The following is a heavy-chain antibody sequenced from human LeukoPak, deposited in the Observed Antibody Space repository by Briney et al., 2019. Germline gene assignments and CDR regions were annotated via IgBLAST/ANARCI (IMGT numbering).Heavy chain of an antibody. Sequence: AETLSLTCTVSGDSISTSRYAWAWIRQSPGKGLEWIGTIYNSGTTNLHPSLKTRVTMSVDASKNHFFLNLNSVTAADTALYFCARVALTGEGGRGYFNLWGRGNLVSVSS. CDR2: IYNSGTT. J-gene: IGHJ2*01. CDR3: ARVALTGEGGRGYFNL. V-gene: IGHV4-39*02. CDR1: GDSISTSRYA. D-gene: IGHD3-16*01.